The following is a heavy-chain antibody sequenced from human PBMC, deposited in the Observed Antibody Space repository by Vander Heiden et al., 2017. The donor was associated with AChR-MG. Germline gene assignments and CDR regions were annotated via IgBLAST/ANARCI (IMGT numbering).Heavy chain of an antibody. V-gene: IGHV3-48*03. CDR1: GFSFSTSR. J-gene: IGHJ4*02. Sequence: DVHLLESGGGLVQPGGSLRLSCAASGFSFSTSRMNWVRQAPGKGLEWIACIWGSGMTIYYPDSVKGRFTISRDNAKNSVYLQMNNLRAEDTAIYYCAREDAGTVLDYWGQGTLVTVSS. CDR2: IWGSGMTI. D-gene: IGHD4-4*01. CDR3: AREDAGTVLDY.